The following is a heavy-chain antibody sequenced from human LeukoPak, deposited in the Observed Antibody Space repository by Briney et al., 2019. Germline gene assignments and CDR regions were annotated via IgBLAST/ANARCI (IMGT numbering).Heavy chain of an antibody. CDR3: ARGLDMATIQRWGYFDY. J-gene: IGHJ4*02. Sequence: PSQTLSLTCTVSGGSISSGSYYWSWIRQPAGKGLEWIGRIYTSGSTNYNPSLKSRVTISVDTSKNQFSLKLSSVPAADTAVYYCARGLDMATIQRWGYFDYWGQGTLVTVSS. V-gene: IGHV4-61*02. CDR1: GGSISSGSYY. D-gene: IGHD5-24*01. CDR2: IYTSGST.